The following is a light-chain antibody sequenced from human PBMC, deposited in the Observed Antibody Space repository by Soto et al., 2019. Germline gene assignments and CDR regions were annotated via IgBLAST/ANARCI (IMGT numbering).Light chain of an antibody. V-gene: IGKV1-5*03. CDR1: QGINNW. CDR3: QQYESFPRT. J-gene: IGKJ1*01. Sequence: DIQMTQSPSTLSASVGDRVTITCRASQGINNWLAWYQQIPGKAPKLFIFKASTLESGVPSRFSGSGSGTEFTLSISSLQPDDFATYFCQQYESFPRTFGQGTKVEIK. CDR2: KAS.